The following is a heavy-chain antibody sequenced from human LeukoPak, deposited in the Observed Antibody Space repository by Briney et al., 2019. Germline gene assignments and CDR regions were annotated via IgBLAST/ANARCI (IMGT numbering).Heavy chain of an antibody. CDR2: LYNSGST. Sequence: SETLSLTCTVSGGSISSYYWNWMRQPPGKGLEWIGYLYNSGSTNYNPSLKSRLTISVDMSKNQLSLSLSSVTAADTAVYYCARGVTSPLDAFDIWGQGTTVTVSS. V-gene: IGHV4-59*01. D-gene: IGHD1-26*01. CDR1: GGSISSYY. J-gene: IGHJ3*02. CDR3: ARGVTSPLDAFDI.